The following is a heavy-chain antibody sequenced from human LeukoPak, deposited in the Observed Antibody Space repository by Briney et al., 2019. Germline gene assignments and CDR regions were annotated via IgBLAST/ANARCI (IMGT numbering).Heavy chain of an antibody. V-gene: IGHV3-11*01. CDR2: IGVDGSPI. Sequence: PGVSLRLSCDASGFDFRDYFMTGMRRAPGKGLEWVSYIGVDGSPIYSAESMKGRFIIYRDNAKNSLFLQMNSLRGEDTAVYYCARRVEKRYNWFDLWGQGTLVTVSS. D-gene: IGHD3-9*01. CDR1: GFDFRDYF. J-gene: IGHJ5*02. CDR3: ARRVEKRYNWFDL.